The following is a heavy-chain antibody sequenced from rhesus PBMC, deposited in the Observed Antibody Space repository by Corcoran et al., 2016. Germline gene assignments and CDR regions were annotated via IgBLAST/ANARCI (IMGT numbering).Heavy chain of an antibody. CDR3: ARGDREY. D-gene: IGHD5-42*01. J-gene: IGHJ4*01. CDR1: GFTFSDYY. CDR2: IRNKANGGTA. V-gene: IGHV3-116*01. Sequence: EVQLVESGGGLVQPGGSLRVSCAASGFTFSDYYMQWVRQAPGKGPGGEGFIRNKANGGTAEDTAAVKGRFTISRDDSKSIASLQMNSLKTEDTAVYYCARGDREYWGQGVLVTVSS.